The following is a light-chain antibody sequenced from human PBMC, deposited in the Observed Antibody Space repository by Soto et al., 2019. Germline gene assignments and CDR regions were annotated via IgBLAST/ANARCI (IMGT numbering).Light chain of an antibody. CDR2: GAY. J-gene: IGKJ5*01. V-gene: IGKV3-11*01. CDR1: KSISSF. Sequence: EIVLAQSPGTLSLSPGERATLSCRASKSISSFLAWYQQKPGQAPRLLIYGAYNRATGIPARFSGSGSGTDFTLTISSLEPEDFAVYYCQQHFNGPITFGQGTRLEIK. CDR3: QQHFNGPIT.